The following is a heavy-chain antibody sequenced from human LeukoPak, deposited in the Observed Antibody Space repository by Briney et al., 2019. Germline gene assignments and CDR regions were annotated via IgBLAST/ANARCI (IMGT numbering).Heavy chain of an antibody. V-gene: IGHV4-38-2*01. Sequence: SETLSLTCAVSGYSISSGYYWGWIRQPPGKGLEWIGSIYHSGSTHYNPSLKSRVTISVDTSKNQFSLKLGSVTAADTAVYYCASISSTVTEVDPWGQGTLVTVSS. CDR3: ASISSTVTEVDP. CDR2: IYHSGST. D-gene: IGHD4-11*01. CDR1: GYSISSGYY. J-gene: IGHJ5*02.